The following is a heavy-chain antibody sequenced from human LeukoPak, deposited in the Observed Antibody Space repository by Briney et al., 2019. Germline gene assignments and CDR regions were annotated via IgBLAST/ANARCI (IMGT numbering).Heavy chain of an antibody. J-gene: IGHJ6*02. CDR1: GASISSYS. V-gene: IGHV4-59*08. Sequence: ETLSLTCTVSGASISSYSWSWIRQAPGKGLEWIGYIYRNGDTRYNPSLRSRVTISLDTSENQLSLRLSSVTAADTAVYYCARQGLVHYYYGMDVWGRGTTVTVSS. CDR3: ARQGLVHYYYGMDV. D-gene: IGHD6-19*01. CDR2: IYRNGDT.